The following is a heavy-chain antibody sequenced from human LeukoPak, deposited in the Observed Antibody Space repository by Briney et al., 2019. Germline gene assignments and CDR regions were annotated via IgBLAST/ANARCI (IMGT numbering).Heavy chain of an antibody. CDR2: IKQDGSEK. J-gene: IGHJ4*02. CDR1: EFTFSSYW. V-gene: IGHV3-7*01. CDR3: ARRLRRNYFDY. Sequence: GGSLRLSCAASEFTFSSYWMSWVRQAPGKGLEWVANIKQDGSEKYYVDSVKGRFTISRDNAKNSLYLQMNSLRAEDTAVYYCARRLRRNYFDYWGQGTLVTVSS. D-gene: IGHD4-17*01.